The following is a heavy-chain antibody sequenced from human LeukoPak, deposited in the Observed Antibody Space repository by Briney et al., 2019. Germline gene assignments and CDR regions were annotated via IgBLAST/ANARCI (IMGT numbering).Heavy chain of an antibody. CDR2: IIPIFGTT. J-gene: IGHJ4*02. Sequence: ASVKVSCKASGGTFSSYAIIWVRQAPGQGLEWMGRIIPIFGTTNYAQKFQGRVTITADKSTSTAYMELSSLRSEDTAVYYCARDPPSGYDFWSGSLDYWGQGTLVTVSS. CDR3: ARDPPSGYDFWSGSLDY. D-gene: IGHD3-3*01. CDR1: GGTFSSYA. V-gene: IGHV1-69*06.